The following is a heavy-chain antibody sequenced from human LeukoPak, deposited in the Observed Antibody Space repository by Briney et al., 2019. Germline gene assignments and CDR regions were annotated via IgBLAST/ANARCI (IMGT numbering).Heavy chain of an antibody. CDR2: IYHSGST. Sequence: SETLSLTCAVSGYSISSGYYWGWIRQPPGKGLEWIGSIYHSGSTYYNPSLKSRATISVDTSKNQFSLKLSSVTAADTAVYYCARDYSSSWYNWFDPWGQGTLVTVSS. V-gene: IGHV4-38-2*02. D-gene: IGHD6-13*01. J-gene: IGHJ5*02. CDR3: ARDYSSSWYNWFDP. CDR1: GYSISSGYY.